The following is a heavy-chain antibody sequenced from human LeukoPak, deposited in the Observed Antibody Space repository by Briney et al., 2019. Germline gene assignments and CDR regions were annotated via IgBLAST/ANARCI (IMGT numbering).Heavy chain of an antibody. CDR2: ISTSGSTT. D-gene: IGHD6-13*01. CDR3: ARRVAAAGSTGLRHIDV. CDR1: GFTFSDYY. Sequence: GGSLRLSCAASGFTFSDYYMSWIRQTPGKGLEWVSYISTSGSTTYYADSVKGRFTLSRDNANNSLYLQMNSLRAEDTAVYYCARRVAAAGSTGLRHIDVWGKGTTVTVSS. J-gene: IGHJ6*03. V-gene: IGHV3-11*04.